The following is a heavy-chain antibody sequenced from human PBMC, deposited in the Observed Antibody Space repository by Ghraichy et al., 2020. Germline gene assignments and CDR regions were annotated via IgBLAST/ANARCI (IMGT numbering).Heavy chain of an antibody. J-gene: IGHJ4*02. D-gene: IGHD1-1*01. V-gene: IGHV1-69*13. CDR3: STDLSGQQLAI. CDR2: ITPIFGAS. CDR1: GGTFSTYT. Sequence: SVKVSCKVSGGTFSTYTISWVRQTPGQGLEWMAGITPIFGASKYVQKFQDRVTITADESRSTAYMELSSLRSEDTAVYYCSTDLSGQQLAIWGQGTLVTVST.